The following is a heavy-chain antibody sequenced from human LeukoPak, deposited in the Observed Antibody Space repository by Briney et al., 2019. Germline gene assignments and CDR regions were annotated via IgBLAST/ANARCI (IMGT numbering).Heavy chain of an antibody. CDR3: ARLEHDYVGPGDAFDF. CDR2: IYTSGST. CDR1: GGSISGYY. J-gene: IGHJ3*01. D-gene: IGHD4-17*01. V-gene: IGHV4-4*07. Sequence: SDTLSLTCTLSGGSISGYYWTWIRQPAGKGLEWIRRIYTSGSTKYNPSLKSRVNMSVDTSRNQFSLKLSSVTAADTAVYYCARLEHDYVGPGDAFDFWGQGTLVTVSS.